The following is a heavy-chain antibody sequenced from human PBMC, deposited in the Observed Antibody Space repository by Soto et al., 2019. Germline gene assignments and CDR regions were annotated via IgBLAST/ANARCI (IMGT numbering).Heavy chain of an antibody. CDR2: IYYSGST. CDR1: GGSIGSGDYY. D-gene: IGHD3-16*02. V-gene: IGHV4-30-4*01. CDR3: AGLQSMRLSGLDP. Sequence: SETLSLTCPVSGGSIGSGDYYWSWIRQPPGKGLEWIGYIYYSGSTYYNPSLKSRVTISVDTSKNQFSLKLSSVTAADTAVYYCAGLQSMRLSGLDPWGQGTLVTVSS. J-gene: IGHJ5*02.